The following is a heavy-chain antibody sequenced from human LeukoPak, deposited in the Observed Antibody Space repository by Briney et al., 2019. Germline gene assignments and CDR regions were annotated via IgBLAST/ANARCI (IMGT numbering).Heavy chain of an antibody. J-gene: IGHJ4*02. CDR3: ATGAGPFDY. CDR2: INHSGST. V-gene: IGHV4-34*01. D-gene: IGHD1-14*01. CDR1: GGSISSYY. Sequence: SETLSPTCTVSGGSISSYYWSWIRQPPGKGLEWIGEINHSGSTNYNPSLKSRVTISVDTSKNQFSLKLSSVTAADTAVYYCATGAGPFDYWGQGILVPVSS.